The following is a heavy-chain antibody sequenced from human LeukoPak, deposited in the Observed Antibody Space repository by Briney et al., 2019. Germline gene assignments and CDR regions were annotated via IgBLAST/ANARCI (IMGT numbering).Heavy chain of an antibody. CDR1: GGSISSGGYS. Sequence: SQTLSLTCAVSGGSISSGGYSWSWIRQPPGKGLEWIGYIYHSGSTYYNPSLKSRVTISVDRSKNQFSLKLSSVTAADTAVYYCARASHMYYYGSGSYYYFDYWGQGTLVTVSS. CDR2: IYHSGST. J-gene: IGHJ4*02. CDR3: ARASHMYYYGSGSYYYFDY. V-gene: IGHV4-30-2*01. D-gene: IGHD3-10*01.